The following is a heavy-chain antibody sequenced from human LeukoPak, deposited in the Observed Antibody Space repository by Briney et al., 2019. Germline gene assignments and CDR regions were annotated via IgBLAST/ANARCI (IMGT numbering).Heavy chain of an antibody. Sequence: GGSLRLSCAASGFTFSSYSMNWVRRAPGRGLEWVSSISSNSNIYYADSVKGRFTISRDNAKNSLYLQMNSLRAEDTAVYYCARDFAPYYYGSGSQTFDYWGQGTLVTVSS. CDR2: ISSNSNI. J-gene: IGHJ4*02. CDR1: GFTFSSYS. D-gene: IGHD3-10*01. CDR3: ARDFAPYYYGSGSQTFDY. V-gene: IGHV3-21*01.